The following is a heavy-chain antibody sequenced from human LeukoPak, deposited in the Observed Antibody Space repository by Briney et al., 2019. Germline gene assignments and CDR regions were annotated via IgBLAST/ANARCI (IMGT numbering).Heavy chain of an antibody. Sequence: PGGSLRLSCAASGFTFSSYGMHWVRQAPGKGLEWVAVISYDGSNKYYADSVKGRFTISRDNSKNTLYLQMNSLRAEDTAVYYCAKGGSYGKDAFDIWGQGTMVTVSS. CDR2: ISYDGSNK. J-gene: IGHJ3*02. CDR1: GFTFSSYG. D-gene: IGHD1-26*01. V-gene: IGHV3-30*18. CDR3: AKGGSYGKDAFDI.